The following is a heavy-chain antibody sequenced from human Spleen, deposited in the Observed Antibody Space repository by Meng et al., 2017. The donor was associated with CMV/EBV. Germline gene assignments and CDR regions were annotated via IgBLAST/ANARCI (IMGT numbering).Heavy chain of an antibody. CDR1: GGSFSGYY. Sequence: GSLRLSCDVYGGSFSGYYWSWIRQPPGKGLEWIGEINHSGSTNYNPSLKSRVTISVDTSKNQLSLNLNSVTAADTAVYYCATGWYPWKPDYWGQGTLVTVSS. CDR3: ATGWYPWKPDY. D-gene: IGHD1-1*01. CDR2: INHSGST. J-gene: IGHJ4*02. V-gene: IGHV4-34*01.